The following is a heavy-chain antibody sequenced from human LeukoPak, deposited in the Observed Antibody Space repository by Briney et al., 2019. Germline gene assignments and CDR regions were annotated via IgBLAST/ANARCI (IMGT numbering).Heavy chain of an antibody. V-gene: IGHV1-2*02. CDR1: GYTFTGYY. D-gene: IGHD3-10*01. CDR3: ARDRITMVRGVMDIYDAFDI. J-gene: IGHJ3*02. CDR2: INPNSGGT. Sequence: ASVKVSCKASGYTFTGYYMHWVRQAPGQGLEWMGWINPNSGGTNYAQKFQGRVTMTGDTSISTAYMELSRLRSDDTAVYYCARDRITMVRGVMDIYDAFDIWGQGTMVAVSS.